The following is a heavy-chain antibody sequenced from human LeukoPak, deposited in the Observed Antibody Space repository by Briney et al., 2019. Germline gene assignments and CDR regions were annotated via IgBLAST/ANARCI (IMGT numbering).Heavy chain of an antibody. J-gene: IGHJ4*02. CDR1: GFTFSTYW. Sequence: GGSLRLSCAASGFTFSTYWMHWVRQAPGKGLVWVSRINSDGSITNYADSVKGRFTISRDNAKKTLYLQMNRLRAEDTAVYYCVGFNYGDYPGDYWGQGTLVTVSS. CDR3: VGFNYGDYPGDY. CDR2: INSDGSIT. D-gene: IGHD4-17*01. V-gene: IGHV3-74*01.